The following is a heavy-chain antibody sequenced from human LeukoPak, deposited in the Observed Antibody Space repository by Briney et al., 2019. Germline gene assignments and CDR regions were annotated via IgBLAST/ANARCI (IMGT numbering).Heavy chain of an antibody. Sequence: SETLSLTCTVSGGSISSTSYSWGWIRQPPGKGLEWIGTIYYSGNTYYSPSLKSRVTISVDTSKNQFSLKLSSVTAADTAVYYCARKLPFGPYNWNTGNWFDPWGQGTLVTVSS. J-gene: IGHJ5*02. CDR3: ARKLPFGPYNWNTGNWFDP. CDR2: IYYSGNT. V-gene: IGHV4-39*07. D-gene: IGHD1/OR15-1a*01. CDR1: GGSISSTSYS.